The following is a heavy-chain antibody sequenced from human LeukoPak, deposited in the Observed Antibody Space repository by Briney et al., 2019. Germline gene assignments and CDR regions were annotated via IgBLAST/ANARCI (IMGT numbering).Heavy chain of an antibody. Sequence: GGSLRLSCAASGFTFSSYEMNWVRQAPGKGLEWVSYISSSGSTIYYADSVKGRFTISRDNAKNSLYLQMNSLRSEDAAVYYCARYGHSPYFDYWGQGTLATVSS. D-gene: IGHD4-17*01. J-gene: IGHJ4*02. CDR2: ISSSGSTI. V-gene: IGHV3-48*03. CDR3: ARYGHSPYFDY. CDR1: GFTFSSYE.